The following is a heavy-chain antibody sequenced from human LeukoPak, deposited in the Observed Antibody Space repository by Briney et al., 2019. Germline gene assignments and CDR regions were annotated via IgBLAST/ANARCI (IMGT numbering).Heavy chain of an antibody. D-gene: IGHD5-24*01. CDR2: ISWNSGGI. CDR1: GFTFNNYA. V-gene: IGHV3-9*01. J-gene: IGHJ6*02. Sequence: GGSLRLSCAASGFTFNNYAMHWVRQAPGKGLEWVSGISWNSGGIGYADSVKGRFTISRDNAKNSLYLQMNSLRAEDTAVYYCARDPGDGYNHYYGMDVWGQGTTVTVSS. CDR3: ARDPGDGYNHYYGMDV.